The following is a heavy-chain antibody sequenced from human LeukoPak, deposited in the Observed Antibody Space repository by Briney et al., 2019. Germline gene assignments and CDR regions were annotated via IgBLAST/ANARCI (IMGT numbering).Heavy chain of an antibody. CDR1: GFTFSSYG. J-gene: IGHJ3*02. CDR3: AKGTSGWYSAFDI. CDR2: ISYDGSNK. Sequence: HPGRSLRLSCAASGFTFSSYGMHWVRQAPGKGLEWVAVISYDGSNKYYADSVKGRFTISRDNSKNTLYLQMNSLRAEDTAVYYCAKGTSGWYSAFDIWGQGTMVTVSS. D-gene: IGHD6-19*01. V-gene: IGHV3-30*18.